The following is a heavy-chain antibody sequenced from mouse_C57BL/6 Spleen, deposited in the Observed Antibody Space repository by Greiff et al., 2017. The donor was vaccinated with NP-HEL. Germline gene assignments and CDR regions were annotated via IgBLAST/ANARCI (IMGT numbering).Heavy chain of an antibody. CDR2: INPSTGGT. CDR3: ARIYYGNYVFDY. D-gene: IGHD2-1*01. CDR1: GYSFTGYY. J-gene: IGHJ2*01. Sequence: VQLKQSGPELVKPGASVKISCKASGYSFTGYYMNWVKQSPEKSLEWIGEINPSTGGTTYNQKFKAKATLTVDKSSSTAYMQLKSLTSEDSAVYYCARIYYGNYVFDYWGQGTTLTVSS. V-gene: IGHV1-42*01.